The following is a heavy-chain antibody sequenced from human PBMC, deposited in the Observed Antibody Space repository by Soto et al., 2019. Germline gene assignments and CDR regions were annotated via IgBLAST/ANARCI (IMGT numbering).Heavy chain of an antibody. D-gene: IGHD2-8*01. CDR3: ARDLRGGVYFDY. V-gene: IGHV1-3*01. Sequence: QVQLVQSGAEVRAPGASVKVSCKTSGYTFTNYAMHWVLQAPGQRLEWMGWVNADNGDSKYSQKFQSRVTLTWDTSATTTYMELTSLTSADTAVYYCARDLRGGVYFDYWGQGPLVTVSS. J-gene: IGHJ4*02. CDR1: GYTFTNYA. CDR2: VNADNGDS.